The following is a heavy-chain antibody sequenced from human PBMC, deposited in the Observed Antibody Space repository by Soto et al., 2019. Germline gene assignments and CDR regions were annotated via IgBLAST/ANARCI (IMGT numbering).Heavy chain of an antibody. Sequence: SETLSLTCTVSGGSINSGGFYWSWIRQHPGKGLEWIGYIYYSGSTYYNPSLKSRVIISVDTSKNQFSLRLRSVTAADTAVYYCARHVNLPLAGTGFGSWGRGTLVTVS. V-gene: IGHV4-31*03. CDR3: ARHVNLPLAGTGFGS. CDR2: IYYSGST. D-gene: IGHD6-19*01. J-gene: IGHJ4*02. CDR1: GGSINSGGFY.